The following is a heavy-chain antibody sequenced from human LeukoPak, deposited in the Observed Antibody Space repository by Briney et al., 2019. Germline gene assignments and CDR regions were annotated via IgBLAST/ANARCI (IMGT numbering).Heavy chain of an antibody. CDR1: GFTVSSNY. V-gene: IGHV3-53*01. D-gene: IGHD3-3*02. CDR2: IYSGGST. CDR3: AQDQAPHIS. Sequence: PGGSLRLSCAASGFTVSSNYMSWVRQAPGKGLEWVSVIYSGGSTYYADSVKGRFTISRDNSRNTLFLQMSSLRAEGTAVYYCAQDQAPHISWGRGTLVTVSS. J-gene: IGHJ5*02.